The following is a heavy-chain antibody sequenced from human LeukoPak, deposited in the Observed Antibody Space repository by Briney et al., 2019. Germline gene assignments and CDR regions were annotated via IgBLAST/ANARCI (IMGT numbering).Heavy chain of an antibody. CDR3: ARDNEAVWFGELGC. Sequence: QPGGSLRLSCAASGFTFSNYGMHWVRQAPGKGLEWVAVMSYDGSDKYYADSVEGRFTISRDSSKNTLSLQMNSLRAEDTAVYYCARDNEAVWFGELGCWGQGTLVTVSS. J-gene: IGHJ4*02. V-gene: IGHV3-30*19. CDR1: GFTFSNYG. D-gene: IGHD3-10*01. CDR2: MSYDGSDK.